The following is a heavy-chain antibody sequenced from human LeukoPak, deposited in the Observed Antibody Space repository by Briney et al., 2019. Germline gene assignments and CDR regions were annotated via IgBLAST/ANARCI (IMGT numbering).Heavy chain of an antibody. Sequence: GGSLRLSCAASGFTFSNAWMSWVRQAPGKGLEWVGRIKSKTDGGTTDYAAPVKGRFTISRDDSKNTLYLQMNSLKTEDTAVYYCTTDDLEGYDSSGYFLGDYWGQGTPVTVSS. CDR3: TTDDLEGYDSSGYFLGDY. CDR1: GFTFSNAW. V-gene: IGHV3-15*01. J-gene: IGHJ4*02. CDR2: IKSKTDGGTT. D-gene: IGHD3-22*01.